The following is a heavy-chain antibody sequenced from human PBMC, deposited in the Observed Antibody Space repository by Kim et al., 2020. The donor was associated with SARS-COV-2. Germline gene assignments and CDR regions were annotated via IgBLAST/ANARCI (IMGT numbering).Heavy chain of an antibody. CDR2: IYPGDSDT. CDR1: GYSFTSYW. Sequence: GESLKISCKGSGYSFTSYWIGWVRQMPGKGLEWMGIIYPGDSDTRYSPSFQGQVTISADKSISTAYLQWNSLKASDTAMYYCARQGEDVLLWFGEFPRGGDFDYWGQGTLVTVSS. D-gene: IGHD3-10*01. J-gene: IGHJ4*02. V-gene: IGHV5-51*01. CDR3: ARQGEDVLLWFGEFPRGGDFDY.